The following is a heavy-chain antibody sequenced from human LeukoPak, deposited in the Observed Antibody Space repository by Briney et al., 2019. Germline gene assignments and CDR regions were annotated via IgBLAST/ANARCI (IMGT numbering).Heavy chain of an antibody. CDR1: GGSISSYY. D-gene: IGHD6-19*01. CDR2: IYYSGST. V-gene: IGHV4-59*01. Sequence: PSETLSLTCTVSGGSISSYYRSWIRQPPGKGLEWIGYIYYSGSTNYNPSLKSRVTISVDTSKNQFSLKLSSMTAADTAVYYCAREGSSGRLDYWGQGTLVTVSS. J-gene: IGHJ4*02. CDR3: AREGSSGRLDY.